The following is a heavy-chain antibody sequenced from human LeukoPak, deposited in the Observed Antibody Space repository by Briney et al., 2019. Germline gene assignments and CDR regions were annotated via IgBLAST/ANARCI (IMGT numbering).Heavy chain of an antibody. CDR1: GFTISDYW. CDR3: GRGRGWVDY. V-gene: IGHV3-7*01. Sequence: GGSLRLSCAASGFTISDYWMSWVRQAPGKGLEWVANIKEDGSEKYYVDSVEGRFTISRDNAKNSLYLQMNSLRAEDTAVYYCGRGRGWVDYWGQGTLVTVSS. J-gene: IGHJ4*02. CDR2: IKEDGSEK. D-gene: IGHD3-16*01.